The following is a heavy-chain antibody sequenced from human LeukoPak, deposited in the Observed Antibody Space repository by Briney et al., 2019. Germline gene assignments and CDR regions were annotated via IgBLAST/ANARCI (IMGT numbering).Heavy chain of an antibody. V-gene: IGHV3-15*01. CDR1: GFTFSNAW. J-gene: IGHJ3*02. D-gene: IGHD3-3*01. Sequence: GGSLRLSCAASGFTFSNAWMSWVRQAPGKGLEWVGRIKSKTDGGTTDYAAPVKGRFTISRDDSKNTLYLQMNSLKTEDTAVYYCTTYDFWSVPYAFDIWGQGTMVTVSS. CDR3: TTYDFWSVPYAFDI. CDR2: IKSKTDGGTT.